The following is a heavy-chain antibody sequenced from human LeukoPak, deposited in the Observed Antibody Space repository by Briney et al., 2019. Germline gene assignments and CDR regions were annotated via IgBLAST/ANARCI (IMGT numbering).Heavy chain of an antibody. D-gene: IGHD1-1*01. V-gene: IGHV5-51*01. Sequence: GESLKISCKGSGYSFTSYWIGWVRQMPGKGLEWMGIIYPWDSDTRYSPSFQGQVTTSADKSIPTAYLQWSSLNASDTAMYYCATRGRNDEGYYFDYWGQGTLVTVSS. CDR3: ATRGRNDEGYYFDY. J-gene: IGHJ4*02. CDR2: IYPWDSDT. CDR1: GYSFTSYW.